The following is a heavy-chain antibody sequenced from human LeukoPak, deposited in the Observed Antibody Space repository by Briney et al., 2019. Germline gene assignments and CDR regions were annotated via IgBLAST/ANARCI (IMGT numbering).Heavy chain of an antibody. V-gene: IGHV1-18*01. J-gene: IGHJ3*02. CDR1: GYTFTSYG. CDR3: ARGFLTRIAAAGDAFDI. Sequence: ASVKVSCKASGYTFTSYGISWVRQAPGQGLEWMGWISAYNGNTNYAQKLQGRVTMTTDTSTSTAYMELRSLRSDDTAVYYCARGFLTRIAAAGDAFDIWGQGTMVTVSS. D-gene: IGHD6-13*01. CDR2: ISAYNGNT.